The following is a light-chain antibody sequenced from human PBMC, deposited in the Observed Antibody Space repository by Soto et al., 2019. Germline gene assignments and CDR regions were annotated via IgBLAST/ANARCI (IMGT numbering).Light chain of an antibody. CDR2: GAS. V-gene: IGKV3-20*01. J-gene: IGKJ1*01. Sequence: EIVLTQSPGTLSLSPGERATLSCRASQSVSSSYLAWYQQKPGQAPRPLIYGASSRTTGIPDRFSGSGSGTDFTLTISRLEPEDFAVYYCQQYGRSWTLGQGTKVDIK. CDR3: QQYGRSWT. CDR1: QSVSSSY.